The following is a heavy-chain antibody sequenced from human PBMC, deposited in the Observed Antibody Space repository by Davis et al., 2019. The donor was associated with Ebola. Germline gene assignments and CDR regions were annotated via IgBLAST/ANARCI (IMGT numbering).Heavy chain of an antibody. D-gene: IGHD3-16*01. CDR3: ARGGGLV. J-gene: IGHJ3*01. V-gene: IGHV3-21*01. Sequence: ETLSLTCTVSGGSISTSSYYWGWIRQPPGKGLEWVSSISSSSSSIYYADSVKGRFTISRDNSKNSLYLQMNNLRAEDTAVYYCARGGGLVWGQGTMVTVSS. CDR2: ISSSSSSI. CDR1: GGSISTSSYY.